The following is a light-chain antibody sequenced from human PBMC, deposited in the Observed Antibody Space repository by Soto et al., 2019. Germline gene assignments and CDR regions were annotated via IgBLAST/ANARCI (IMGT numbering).Light chain of an antibody. Sequence: RVMTQSPATLSLSPGERATLSCRASQSVSTNVAWYQQKPGQAPRLLIYGASTRATDIPARFSGSGSGTDVTLTISSLQSEDVAVYYCQQYNNWPPWTFGQGTKVEVK. CDR3: QQYNNWPPWT. J-gene: IGKJ1*01. CDR2: GAS. CDR1: QSVSTN. V-gene: IGKV3-15*01.